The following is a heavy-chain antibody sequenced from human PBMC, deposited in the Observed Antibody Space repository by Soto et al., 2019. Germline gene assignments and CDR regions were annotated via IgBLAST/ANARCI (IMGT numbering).Heavy chain of an antibody. CDR2: ISYDGSNK. CDR3: ARDLLSSGWYGYFDY. CDR1: GFTFSSYG. J-gene: IGHJ4*02. D-gene: IGHD6-19*01. V-gene: IGHV3-30*03. Sequence: GGSLRLSCAASGFTFSSYGMHWVRQAPGKGLEWVAVISYDGSNKYYADSVKGRFTISRDNSKNTLYLQMNSLRAEDTAVYYCARDLLSSGWYGYFDYWGQGTLVTVSS.